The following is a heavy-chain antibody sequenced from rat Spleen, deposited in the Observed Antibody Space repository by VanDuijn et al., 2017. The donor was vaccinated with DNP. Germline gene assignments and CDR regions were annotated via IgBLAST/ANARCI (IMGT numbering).Heavy chain of an antibody. CDR2: IGSDGYAP. CDR3: VRWNSGHFDY. J-gene: IGHJ2*01. V-gene: IGHV5-22*01. D-gene: IGHD4-3*01. CDR1: GFTFSDYY. Sequence: EVQLVESGGGLVQPGRSLKLSCAASGFTFSDYYMAWVRQAPTEGLKWVAYIGSDGYAPYYGDSVKGRFTISRDNAKRTLYLQMNSLRSEDMATYYCVRWNSGHFDYWGQGVFVTVSS.